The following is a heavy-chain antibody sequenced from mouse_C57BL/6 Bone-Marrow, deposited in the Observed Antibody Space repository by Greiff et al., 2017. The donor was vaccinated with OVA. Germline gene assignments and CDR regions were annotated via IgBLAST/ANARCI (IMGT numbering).Heavy chain of an antibody. CDR1: GYAFTNYL. J-gene: IGHJ1*03. D-gene: IGHD2-1*01. CDR3: ARGDGNYWYFDV. Sequence: QVQLQQPGAELVKPGASVKLSCKASGYAFTNYLIEWVKQRPGQGLEWIGVINPGSGGTNYNEKFKGKATLTADKSSSTAYMQLSSLTSEDSAVYFCARGDGNYWYFDVWGTGTTVTVSS. CDR2: INPGSGGT. V-gene: IGHV1-54*01.